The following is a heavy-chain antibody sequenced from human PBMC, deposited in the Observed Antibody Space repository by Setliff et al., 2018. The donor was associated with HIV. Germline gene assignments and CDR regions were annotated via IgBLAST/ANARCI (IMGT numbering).Heavy chain of an antibody. V-gene: IGHV4-38-2*01. D-gene: IGHD1-26*01. CDR1: GYSISNGYF. J-gene: IGHJ4*02. CDR3: ARRAAATTNFDY. CDR2: IFHSGST. Sequence: PSETLSLTCDVSGYSISNGYFWGWIRQPPGKGLEWIGSIFHSGSTYYNPSLKSRVTISVDTSKNQFSLKLNSVTAADTAVYYCARRAAATTNFDYWGQGTLVTVSS.